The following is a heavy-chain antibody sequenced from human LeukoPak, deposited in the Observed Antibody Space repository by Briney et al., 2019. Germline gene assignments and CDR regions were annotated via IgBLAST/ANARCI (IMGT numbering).Heavy chain of an antibody. CDR2: IIPIFGTA. CDR3: ARSVAAAGTLLNAFDI. J-gene: IGHJ3*02. D-gene: IGHD6-13*01. Sequence: SVKVSCKASGGTFSSYAISWVRQAPGQGLEWMGGIIPIFGTANYAQKFQGRVTITTDESTSTAYMELSSLRSEDAAVYYCARSVAAAGTLLNAFDIWGQGTMVTVSS. V-gene: IGHV1-69*05. CDR1: GGTFSSYA.